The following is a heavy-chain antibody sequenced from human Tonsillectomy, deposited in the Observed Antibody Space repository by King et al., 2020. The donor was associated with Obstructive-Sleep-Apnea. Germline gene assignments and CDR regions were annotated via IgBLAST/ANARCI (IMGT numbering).Heavy chain of an antibody. J-gene: IGHJ4*02. CDR3: AKPEVLGYCSSTSCHACDY. V-gene: IGHV3-30*18. CDR2: ISFDGNKK. CDR1: GFTFSRYA. D-gene: IGHD2-2*01. Sequence: LVESGGGVVQPGKSLRLSCAASGFTFSRYAMHWVRQAPGKGLDWVAVISFDGNKKDYADSVKGRFTIFRDNSKNTLHLQMNTVKTEDTAVYYCAKPEVLGYCSSTSCHACDYWGQGTLVTVSS.